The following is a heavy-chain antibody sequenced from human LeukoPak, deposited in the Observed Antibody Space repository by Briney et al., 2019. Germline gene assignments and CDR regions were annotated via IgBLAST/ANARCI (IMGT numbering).Heavy chain of an antibody. CDR1: GFAVSNYF. Sequence: HAGGSLRLSCAASGFAVSNYFMSWVRKAPGKGLEWVSVIYRSGETHHADSVKGRFTLSRDNSKNTLLLQMNSLRVEDTAVYYCARDFDAWGQGTLVTVSS. CDR3: ARDFDA. V-gene: IGHV3-66*01. J-gene: IGHJ4*02. CDR2: IYRSGET.